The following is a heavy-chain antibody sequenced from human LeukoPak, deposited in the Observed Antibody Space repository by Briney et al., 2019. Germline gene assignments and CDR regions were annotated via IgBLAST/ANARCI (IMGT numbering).Heavy chain of an antibody. CDR1: GYTFTGYY. CDR3: ARGCFSVGTSCYPFDY. J-gene: IGHJ4*02. Sequence: ASVKVSCKASGYTFTGYYMHWVRQAPGQGLEWMGWINPNSGGTNYAQKFQGRVTMTRGTSISTAYMELSRLRSDDTAVYYCARGCFSVGTSCYPFDYWGQGTLVTVSS. V-gene: IGHV1-2*02. CDR2: INPNSGGT. D-gene: IGHD2-2*01.